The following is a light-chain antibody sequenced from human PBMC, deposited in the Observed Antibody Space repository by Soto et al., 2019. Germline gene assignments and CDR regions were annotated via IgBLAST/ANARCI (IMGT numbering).Light chain of an antibody. CDR3: QQYYSTPFT. J-gene: IGKJ3*01. CDR1: RNVLYSSNNKNY. CDR2: WAS. Sequence: DIVMTQSPDSLAVSLGERATINCKSSRNVLYSSNNKNYLAWYQQKPGQPPKLLIYWASTRESGVPDRFSGSGSGTDFTLTINSLQAEDVAVYYCQQYYSTPFTFGPGTKVNIK. V-gene: IGKV4-1*01.